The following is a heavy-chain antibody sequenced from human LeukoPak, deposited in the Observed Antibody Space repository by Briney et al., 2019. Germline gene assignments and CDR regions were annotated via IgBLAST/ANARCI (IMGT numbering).Heavy chain of an antibody. D-gene: IGHD6-19*01. CDR2: ISWNSGSI. V-gene: IGHV3-9*01. Sequence: GGSLRLSCAASGFTFDDYAMHWVRQAPGKGLEWVSGISWNSGSIGYADSVKGRFTISRDNAKNSLYLQMNSLRAEDTALYYCAKDRSGWYYSAFDIWGQGTMVTVSS. J-gene: IGHJ3*02. CDR3: AKDRSGWYYSAFDI. CDR1: GFTFDDYA.